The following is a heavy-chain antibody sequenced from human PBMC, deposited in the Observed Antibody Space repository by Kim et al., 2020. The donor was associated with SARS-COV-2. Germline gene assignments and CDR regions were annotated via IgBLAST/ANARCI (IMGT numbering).Heavy chain of an antibody. CDR3: AREKDCSGGSCYYFDY. V-gene: IGHV1-69*01. D-gene: IGHD2-15*01. Sequence: KLQGRVTITADESTSTAYMGLSSLRSEETAVYYCAREKDCSGGSCYYFDYWGQGTLVTVSS. J-gene: IGHJ4*02.